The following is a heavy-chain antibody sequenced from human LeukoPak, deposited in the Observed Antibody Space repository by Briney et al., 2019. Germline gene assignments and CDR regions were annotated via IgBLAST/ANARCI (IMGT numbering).Heavy chain of an antibody. CDR2: IHSSGST. CDR1: GGSVSNYY. CDR3: ARHAWVVAVHTGQTLYYFDP. Sequence: KASETLSLTCTVSGGSVSNYYWSWIRQSPGKGLEWIAYIHSSGSTNYNPSLKSRVTISVDTSEDQFSLQLNSVTAADTAVYFCARHAWVVAVHTGQTLYYFDPWSQGTLVTVSS. D-gene: IGHD2-15*01. J-gene: IGHJ4*02. V-gene: IGHV4-59*08.